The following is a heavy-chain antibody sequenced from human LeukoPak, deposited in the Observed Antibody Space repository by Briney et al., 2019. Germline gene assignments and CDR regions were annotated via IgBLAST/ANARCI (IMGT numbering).Heavy chain of an antibody. Sequence: GESLKISCATSGFSFSNYGMHWVRQAPGKGLEWVAVIWNDGAYKYYADSVKGRFTISRDNPKNTLYLQMNSLRAEDTAVYYCAKPTRGSGSFLIDYWGQGTLVTVSS. D-gene: IGHD1-26*01. CDR2: IWNDGAYK. V-gene: IGHV3-33*06. CDR3: AKPTRGSGSFLIDY. J-gene: IGHJ4*02. CDR1: GFSFSNYG.